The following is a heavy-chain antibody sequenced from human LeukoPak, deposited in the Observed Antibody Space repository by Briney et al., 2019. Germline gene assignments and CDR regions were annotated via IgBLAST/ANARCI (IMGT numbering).Heavy chain of an antibody. CDR1: GFTFSSYE. J-gene: IGHJ4*02. Sequence: GGSLRLSCAASGFTFSSYEMNWVRQAPGKGLEWVSYISSSGSTIYYADSVKGRFTISRDNAKNSLYLQMNSLRAEDTAVYYCARGSLLWFGELLSPLDYWGQGTLVTVSS. CDR2: ISSSGSTI. V-gene: IGHV3-48*03. CDR3: ARGSLLWFGELLSPLDY. D-gene: IGHD3-10*01.